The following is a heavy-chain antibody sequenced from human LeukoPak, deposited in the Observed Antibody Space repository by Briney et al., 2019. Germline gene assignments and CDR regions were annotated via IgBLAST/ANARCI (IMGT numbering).Heavy chain of an antibody. J-gene: IGHJ3*02. CDR2: IYPGDSGT. CDR1: GYSFTNYW. CDR3: ATPQAHNAFDI. Sequence: GESLKISCKGSGYSFTNYWIAWVRQMPGKGLEWMGIIYPGDSGTRYSRSFQGQVTISADKSISTAYLQWSSLKASDTAMYYCATPQAHNAFDIWGQGTMVTVSS. V-gene: IGHV5-51*01.